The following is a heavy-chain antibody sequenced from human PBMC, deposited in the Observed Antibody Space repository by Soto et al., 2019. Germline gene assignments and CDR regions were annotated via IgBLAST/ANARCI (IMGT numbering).Heavy chain of an antibody. CDR2: MSRDGSNK. D-gene: IGHD3-10*01. J-gene: IGHJ4*02. CDR1: GFTFRSYA. V-gene: IGHV3-30*04. Sequence: GGSLRLSCAASGFTFRSYAIHWVRQAPGKGLEWVAVMSRDGSNKYYVDSVKGRFTISRDNSKDTVYLQMNSLRDEDSTMFYCARSRSGAVADSFDFWGQGTLVTVSS. CDR3: ARSRSGAVADSFDF.